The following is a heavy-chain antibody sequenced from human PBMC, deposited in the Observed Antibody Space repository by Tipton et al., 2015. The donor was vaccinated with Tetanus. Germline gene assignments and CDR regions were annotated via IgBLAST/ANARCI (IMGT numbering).Heavy chain of an antibody. CDR2: VYYSGST. J-gene: IGHJ5*02. CDR3: ARDQGGGRVARLNWFGP. V-gene: IGHV4-59*12. Sequence: TLSLTCTVSGGSMSTYYWSWIRQPPGKGLEWIGYVYYSGSTFYNPSLKSRVTISVDTSNNQFSLRLSSVTAADTAVYYCARDQGGGRVARLNWFGPWGQGTLVTVSS. CDR1: GGSMSTYY. D-gene: IGHD3-16*01.